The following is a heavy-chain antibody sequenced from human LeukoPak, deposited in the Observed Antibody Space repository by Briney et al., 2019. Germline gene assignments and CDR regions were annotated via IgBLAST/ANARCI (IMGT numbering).Heavy chain of an antibody. V-gene: IGHV1-69*13. CDR2: IIPIFGTA. J-gene: IGHJ4*02. CDR1: GGTFSSYA. CDR3: ARGGSYYYDSSGYYYFDY. D-gene: IGHD3-22*01. Sequence: SVKVSCKASGGTFSSYAISWVRQAPGQGLEWMGGIIPIFGTANYAQKFQGRVTITADESTSTAYMELSSLRSEDTAVYYCARGGSYYYDSSGYYYFDYWGQGTLVTVSS.